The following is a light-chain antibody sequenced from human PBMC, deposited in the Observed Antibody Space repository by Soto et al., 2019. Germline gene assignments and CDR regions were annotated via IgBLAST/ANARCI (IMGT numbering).Light chain of an antibody. V-gene: IGLV2-14*01. CDR3: SSYTTSGTLYV. J-gene: IGLJ1*01. CDR1: SSDVGNYNY. CDR2: QVS. Sequence: QSALTQPASVSGSPGQSITISCTGTSSDVGNYNYVSWYQQHPGKAPQLMIFQVSNRASGVSNRFSGSKSGDTASLTISGLQAEDEADYYCSSYTTSGTLYVFGTGPKVTVL.